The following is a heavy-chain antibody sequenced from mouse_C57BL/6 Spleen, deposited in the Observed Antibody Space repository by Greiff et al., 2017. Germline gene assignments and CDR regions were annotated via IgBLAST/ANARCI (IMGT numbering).Heavy chain of an antibody. D-gene: IGHD1-1*01. Sequence: VQLQQSGPELVKPGASVKISCKASGYSFTGYYMNWVKQSPEKSLEWIGEINPSTGGTTYNQKFKAKATLTVDKSSSTADMQLKSLTSEDSAVYYCARLGYGSSYRAMDYWGQGTSVTVSS. CDR2: INPSTGGT. J-gene: IGHJ4*01. V-gene: IGHV1-42*01. CDR1: GYSFTGYY. CDR3: ARLGYGSSYRAMDY.